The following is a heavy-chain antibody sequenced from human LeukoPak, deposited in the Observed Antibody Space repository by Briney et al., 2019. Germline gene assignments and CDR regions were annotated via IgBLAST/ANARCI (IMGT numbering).Heavy chain of an antibody. V-gene: IGHV1-18*01. CDR1: GYTFTSYG. CDR2: ISAYNGNT. D-gene: IGHD5-24*01. J-gene: IGHJ3*02. CDR3: ARDLQMVTITGAFDI. Sequence: GASVKVSCKASGYTFTSYGISWVRQAPGQGLEWMGWISAYNGNTNYAQKLQGRVTMTTDTSTSTAYMELRSLRSDDTAVYYCARDLQMVTITGAFDIWGQGTMVNVSS.